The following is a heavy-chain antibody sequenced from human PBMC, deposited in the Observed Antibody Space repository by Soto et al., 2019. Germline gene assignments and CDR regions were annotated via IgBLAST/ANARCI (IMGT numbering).Heavy chain of an antibody. D-gene: IGHD3-10*01. Sequence: SETLSLTCTVSGGSISSYYWSWIRQPPGKGLEWIGYIYYSGSTNYNPSLKSRVTISVDTSKNQFSLKLSSVTAADTAVYYCARLRRLRGSMPPPPRNYYMDVWGKGTTVTVSS. CDR3: ARLRRLRGSMPPPPRNYYMDV. J-gene: IGHJ6*03. CDR1: GGSISSYY. V-gene: IGHV4-59*08. CDR2: IYYSGST.